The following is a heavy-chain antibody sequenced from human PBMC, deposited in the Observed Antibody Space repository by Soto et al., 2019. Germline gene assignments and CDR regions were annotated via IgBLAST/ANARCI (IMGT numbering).Heavy chain of an antibody. CDR1: GFTFSSYA. V-gene: IGHV3-23*01. Sequence: GGSLRLSCAASGFTFSSYAMSWVRQAPGKGLEWVSAISGSGGSTNFADSVKGRFTISRDNAKNTLYLQMNSLRAEDTAVYYCASSLPTPFDFSGQGTLVTVSS. J-gene: IGHJ4*02. CDR3: ASSLPTPFDF. CDR2: ISGSGGST.